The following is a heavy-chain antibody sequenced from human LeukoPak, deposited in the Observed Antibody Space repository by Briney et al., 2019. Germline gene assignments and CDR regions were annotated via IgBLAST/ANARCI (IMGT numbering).Heavy chain of an antibody. D-gene: IGHD1-14*01. Sequence: ASVTVSCTASGGIFSIHTISWVRQSPGQGLEWMGGITPMFGTSNYAQKFQGRVTITADESTSTAYMELSSLRSEDPAVYYCARDSSEFRSLLFHWGQGTLVTVSS. CDR3: ARDSSEFRSLLFH. CDR2: ITPMFGTS. CDR1: GGIFSIHT. V-gene: IGHV1-69*13. J-gene: IGHJ1*01.